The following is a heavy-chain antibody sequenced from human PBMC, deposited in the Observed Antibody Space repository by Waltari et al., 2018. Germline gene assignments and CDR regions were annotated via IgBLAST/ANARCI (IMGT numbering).Heavy chain of an antibody. V-gene: IGHV1-3*04. D-gene: IGHD3-16*02. Sequence: QVQLVQSGAEVKKPGASVKVSCKDSGNTFTTYAMHWVRQAPGQRLEWMGWINTGNGNTKYSQKFQDRVTITRDTSASTAYMELSSLRSEDTAVYYCARADYVWGSYRSDTNYYFDYWGQGTLVTVSS. CDR2: INTGNGNT. J-gene: IGHJ4*02. CDR1: GNTFTTYA. CDR3: ARADYVWGSYRSDTNYYFDY.